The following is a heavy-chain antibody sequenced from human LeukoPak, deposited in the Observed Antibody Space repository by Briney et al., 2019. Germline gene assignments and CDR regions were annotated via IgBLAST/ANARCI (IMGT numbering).Heavy chain of an antibody. CDR3: ARDREQWVPLGALDI. Sequence: ASVKVSCKASGGTFSSYAISWVRQAPGQGLEWIGWISPFNGNTNYAQNIQGRATMTTDTSTSAAYLDLRSLRSDDTAVYYCARDREQWVPLGALDIWGQGTMVTVSS. CDR2: ISPFNGNT. CDR1: GGTFSSYA. V-gene: IGHV1-18*01. J-gene: IGHJ3*02. D-gene: IGHD6-19*01.